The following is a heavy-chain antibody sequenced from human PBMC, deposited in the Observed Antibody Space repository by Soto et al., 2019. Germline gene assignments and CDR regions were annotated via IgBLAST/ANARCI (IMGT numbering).Heavy chain of an antibody. D-gene: IGHD4-17*01. V-gene: IGHV4-30-2*01. CDR2: IYHSGNT. J-gene: IGHJ4*02. CDR3: ARGGTAGTTGFDY. CDR1: GGSISSDSYS. Sequence: SETLSLTCAVSGGSISSDSYSWNWLRQPPGKGLVWIGYIYHSGNTYYNLSLKIRVTVSVYRSQNQLYLNPITVTAADAAAYYCARGGTAGTTGFDYWGQGNLVTVSS.